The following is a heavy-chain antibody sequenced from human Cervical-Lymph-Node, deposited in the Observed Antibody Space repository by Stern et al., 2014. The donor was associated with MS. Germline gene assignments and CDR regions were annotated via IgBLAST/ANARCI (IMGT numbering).Heavy chain of an antibody. V-gene: IGHV1-46*01. J-gene: IGHJ4*02. CDR1: GYTFTSYY. CDR3: ARDTLVGTAMVGVDY. D-gene: IGHD5-18*01. CDR2: INPSGGST. Sequence: QVQLVQSGAEVKKPGASVKVSCKASGYTFTSYYMHWVRQAPGQGLEWMGIINPSGGSTSYAQKFQGRVTMTRDTSTSTVYMELSSLRSEDTAVYYCARDTLVGTAMVGVDYWGQGTLVTVSS.